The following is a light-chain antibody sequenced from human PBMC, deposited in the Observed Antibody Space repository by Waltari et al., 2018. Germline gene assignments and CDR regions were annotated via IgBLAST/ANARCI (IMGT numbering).Light chain of an antibody. CDR2: WAS. Sequence: DIVMTQSPDSLAVSLGERATINCKSSQSVLYSSNNKNYLAWYQQKPGQPPKLLIYWASTREVGVPDRFSGSGSGTDFTLTINSLQAEDVAVYYCQQYYNTPFTFAPGTKVEFK. CDR1: QSVLYSSNNKNY. CDR3: QQYYNTPFT. V-gene: IGKV4-1*01. J-gene: IGKJ3*01.